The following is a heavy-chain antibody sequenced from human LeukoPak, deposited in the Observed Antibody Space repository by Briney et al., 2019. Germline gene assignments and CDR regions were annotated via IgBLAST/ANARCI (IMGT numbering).Heavy chain of an antibody. CDR1: GGSISSYY. CDR3: ARGAIWFGELSSFDY. CDR2: IYTSGST. Sequence: SETLSLTCTVSGGSISSYYWSWIRQPAGKGLEWIGRIYTSGSTNYNPSLKSRVTISVDTSKNQFSLKLSSVTAADTAVYYCARGAIWFGELSSFDYWGQGTLVTVSS. D-gene: IGHD3-10*01. V-gene: IGHV4-4*07. J-gene: IGHJ4*02.